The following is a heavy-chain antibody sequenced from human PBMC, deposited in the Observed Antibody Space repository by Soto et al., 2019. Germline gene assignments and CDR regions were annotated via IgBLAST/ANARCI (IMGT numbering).Heavy chain of an antibody. Sequence: GGSLRLSCADSGFSFSAYAMSWVRQAPGKGLEWVSGISGSGDSTYYADSVKGRFTISRDNSKNTLYLQMNSLRAEDTALYHCERQLGYYGAASYSNYYYYMDVWGNGKTVYVSS. CDR3: ERQLGYYGAASYSNYYYYMDV. D-gene: IGHD3-10*01. CDR1: GFSFSAYA. CDR2: ISGSGDST. V-gene: IGHV3-23*01. J-gene: IGHJ6*03.